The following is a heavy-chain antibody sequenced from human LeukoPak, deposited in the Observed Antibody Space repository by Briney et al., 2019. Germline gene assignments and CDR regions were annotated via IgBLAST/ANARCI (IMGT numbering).Heavy chain of an antibody. CDR1: GFTFSSYW. Sequence: VGSLRLSCAASGFTFSSYWMSWVRQAPGKGLGWVATIRDDGGEVYYVDSVKCRFTISRDNAKSSLFLQMNSLRAEDAAVYYCARDKPRGSYYGSIFDSWGQGTLVTVSS. CDR3: ARDKPRGSYYGSIFDS. CDR2: IRDDGGEV. V-gene: IGHV3-7*01. J-gene: IGHJ4*02. D-gene: IGHD1-26*01.